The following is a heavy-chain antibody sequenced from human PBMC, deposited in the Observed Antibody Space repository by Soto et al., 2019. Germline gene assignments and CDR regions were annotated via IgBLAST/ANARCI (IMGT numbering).Heavy chain of an antibody. J-gene: IGHJ6*02. D-gene: IGHD1-26*01. CDR2: INPNSGGT. Sequence: ASVKVSCKASGYTFTGYYMHWVRQAPGQGLEWMGWINPNSGGTNYAQKFQGRVTMTRDTSISTAYMELSRLRSDDTAVYYCAREGQYSGSYYYSGMDVWGQGTTVTVYS. CDR3: AREGQYSGSYYYSGMDV. V-gene: IGHV1-2*02. CDR1: GYTFTGYY.